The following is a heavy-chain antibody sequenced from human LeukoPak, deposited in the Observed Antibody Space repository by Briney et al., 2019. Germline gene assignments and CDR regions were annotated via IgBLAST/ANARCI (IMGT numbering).Heavy chain of an antibody. Sequence: PSETLSLTCTVSGGSISSYYWSWIRQPPGKGLEWIGYIYYSGSTNYNPSLKSRVTISVDTSKNQFSLKLSSVTAADTAVYYCARYSVWSPGAQRGVFDYWGQGTLVTVSS. CDR1: GGSISSYY. D-gene: IGHD3-3*01. V-gene: IGHV4-59*01. CDR2: IYYSGST. J-gene: IGHJ4*02. CDR3: ARYSVWSPGAQRGVFDY.